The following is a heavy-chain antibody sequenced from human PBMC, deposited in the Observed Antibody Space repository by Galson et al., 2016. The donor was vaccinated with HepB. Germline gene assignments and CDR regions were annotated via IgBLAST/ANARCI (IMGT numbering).Heavy chain of an antibody. Sequence: SLRLSCAASGFSFSDYGMHWVRQAPGKGLEWVAVIWYDGTKKYYADSVQGRFTISRDDSQNTLFLHMNSLRAEDTAFYYCTRDMEPHRYCFDPWGQGTLVTVSS. D-gene: IGHD1-26*01. CDR2: IWYDGTKK. CDR1: GFSFSDYG. J-gene: IGHJ5*02. CDR3: TRDMEPHRYCFDP. V-gene: IGHV3-33*01.